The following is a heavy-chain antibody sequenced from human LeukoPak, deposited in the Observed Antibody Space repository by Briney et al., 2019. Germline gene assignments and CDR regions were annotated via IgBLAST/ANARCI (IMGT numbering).Heavy chain of an antibody. Sequence: ASVKVSCKASGYTFTGYYMHWVRQAPGQGLEWTGRINPNSGGTNYAQKFQGRVTMTRDTSISTAYMELSRLRSDDTAVYYCARDLEITMIVVVTPSFDYWGQGTLVTVSS. CDR2: INPNSGGT. CDR3: ARDLEITMIVVVTPSFDY. D-gene: IGHD3-22*01. J-gene: IGHJ4*02. V-gene: IGHV1-2*06. CDR1: GYTFTGYY.